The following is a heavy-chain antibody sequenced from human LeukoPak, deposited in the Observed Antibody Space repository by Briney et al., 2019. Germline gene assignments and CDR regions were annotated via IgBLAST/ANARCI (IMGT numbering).Heavy chain of an antibody. CDR3: ARDGLYCTNGVCSSDI. Sequence: ASVKVSCKASGYTFSDNYIHWVRQAPGQGLEWMGKINPSSGGTGYAQKFQGRVTMSRDTSTSTVYMELTSLRSEDKAVYYCARDGLYCTNGVCSSDIWGQGTLVTVSS. J-gene: IGHJ3*02. CDR2: INPSSGGT. V-gene: IGHV1-46*01. D-gene: IGHD2-8*01. CDR1: GYTFSDNY.